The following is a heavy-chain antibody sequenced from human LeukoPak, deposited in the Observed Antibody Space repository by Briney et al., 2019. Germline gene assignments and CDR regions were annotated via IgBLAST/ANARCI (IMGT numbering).Heavy chain of an antibody. CDR2: IYTGGTT. V-gene: IGHV3-23*03. Sequence: GGSLRLSCTDSGFTFSSYAMSWVRQAPGKGLEWVSVIYTGGTTYYADSVEGRFTISRDNSKNTLYLQMNSLRAEDTAVYYCARDGDDTSGYFSPFDYWGQGTLVTVSS. D-gene: IGHD3-22*01. J-gene: IGHJ4*02. CDR3: ARDGDDTSGYFSPFDY. CDR1: GFTFSSYA.